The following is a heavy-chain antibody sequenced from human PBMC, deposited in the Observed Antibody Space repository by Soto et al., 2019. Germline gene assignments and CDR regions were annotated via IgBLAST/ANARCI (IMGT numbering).Heavy chain of an antibody. CDR3: AKVVVLAGRQGYDY. CDR1: GFTFSSYA. CDR2: ISGSGGST. D-gene: IGHD2-15*01. V-gene: IGHV3-23*01. J-gene: IGHJ4*02. Sequence: EVQLLESGGGLVQPGGSLRLSCAASGFTFSSYAMSWVRQAPGKGLEWVSDISGSGGSTYYADSVKGRFTISRDNSRNTLYLEMNSLRAEDTAVYYCAKVVVLAGRQGYDYWGQGTLVTVSS.